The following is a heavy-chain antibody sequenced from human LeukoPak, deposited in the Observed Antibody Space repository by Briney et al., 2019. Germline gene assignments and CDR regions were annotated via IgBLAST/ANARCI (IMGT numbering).Heavy chain of an antibody. CDR1: GFTVSSNY. V-gene: IGHV3-53*01. CDR3: ASEPHGSYPPNDY. D-gene: IGHD1-26*01. Sequence: GSLRLSCAASGFTVSSNYMSWVRQAPGKGLEWVSVIYSGGSTYYADSVKGRFTISRDNSKNTLYLQMNSLRAEDTAVYYCASEPHGSYPPNDYWGQGTLVPVSS. J-gene: IGHJ4*02. CDR2: IYSGGST.